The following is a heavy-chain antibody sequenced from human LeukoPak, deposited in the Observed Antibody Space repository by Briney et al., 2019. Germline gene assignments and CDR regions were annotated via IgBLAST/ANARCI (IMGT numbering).Heavy chain of an antibody. D-gene: IGHD3-3*01. CDR1: GGSLSSYY. J-gene: IGHJ3*02. CDR3: ARPKYYDFWSGYDI. V-gene: IGHV4-59*01. CDR2: IYYSGST. Sequence: PSETLSLTCTVSGGSLSSYYWSWIRQPPGKGLEWIGYIYYSGSTNYNPSLKSRVTISVDTSKNQFSLKLSSVTAADTAVYYCARPKYYDFWSGYDIWGQGTMVTVSS.